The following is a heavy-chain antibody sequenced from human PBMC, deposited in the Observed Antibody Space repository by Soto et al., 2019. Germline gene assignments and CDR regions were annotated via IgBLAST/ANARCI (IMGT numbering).Heavy chain of an antibody. CDR3: TTGLYSSSWTRKYYFDY. CDR1: GFTFSNAW. CDR2: IKSKTDGGTT. D-gene: IGHD6-13*01. J-gene: IGHJ4*02. Sequence: EVQLVESGGGLVKPGGSLRLSCAASGFTFSNAWMNWVRQAPGKGLEWVGRIKSKTDGGTTDYAAPVKGRFTISRDDSKNTLYLQMSSLKTEDTAVYYCTTGLYSSSWTRKYYFDYWGQGTLVTVSS. V-gene: IGHV3-15*07.